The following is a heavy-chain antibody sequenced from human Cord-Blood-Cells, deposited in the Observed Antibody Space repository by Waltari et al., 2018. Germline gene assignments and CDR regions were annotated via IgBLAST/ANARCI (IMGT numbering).Heavy chain of an antibody. CDR1: GSTFTSYA. D-gene: IGHD6-6*01. CDR3: ARDGKYSSSSGFDY. CDR2: INAGKGNT. V-gene: IGHV1-3*01. Sequence: VQLVQSGAEVKKPGASGRGSCKDSGSTFTSYARHWVRQAPGQRLEWMGWINAGKGNTKYSQKFQGRVTINRDTSASTAYMELSSLRSEDTAVYYCARDGKYSSSSGFDYWGQGTLVTVSS. J-gene: IGHJ4*02.